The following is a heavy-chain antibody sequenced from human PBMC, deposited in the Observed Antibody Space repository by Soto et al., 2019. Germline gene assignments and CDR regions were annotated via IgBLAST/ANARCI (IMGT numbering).Heavy chain of an antibody. V-gene: IGHV3-7*01. CDR2: IKQDGSEK. D-gene: IGHD3-10*01. J-gene: IGHJ4*02. CDR1: GFSFSDYW. CDR3: ARDYDYYGSGSYLGY. Sequence: GGSLRLSCAVSGFSFSDYWMSWVRQAPGKGLEWVANIKQDGSEKYHVDSVKGRFTISRDNAKNSLYLQMNSLRAEDTAVYYCARDYDYYGSGSYLGYWGQGTLVTVSS.